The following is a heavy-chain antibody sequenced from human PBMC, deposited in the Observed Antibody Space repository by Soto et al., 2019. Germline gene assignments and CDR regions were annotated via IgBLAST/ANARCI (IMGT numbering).Heavy chain of an antibody. D-gene: IGHD3-22*01. V-gene: IGHV3-30*03. CDR3: ARPYDSSGYYYALDY. CDR1: GFSFSSYG. J-gene: IGHJ4*02. Sequence: QVQLVESGGGVVQPGRSLRLSCVASGFSFSSYGMYWVRQAPGKGLGWVTVISYDGSNKDSADSVKGRFTISRDNSKNTLYLQMNSLRSEDTAVYYCARPYDSSGYYYALDYWGQGALVTVSS. CDR2: ISYDGSNK.